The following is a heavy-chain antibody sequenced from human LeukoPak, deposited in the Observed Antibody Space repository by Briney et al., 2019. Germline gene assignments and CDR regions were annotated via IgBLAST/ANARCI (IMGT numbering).Heavy chain of an antibody. J-gene: IGHJ6*03. D-gene: IGHD3-10*01. Sequence: SETLSLTCVVSGGSISSSRDYWGWIRQPPGKGLEWIGSIYYSGSTYYNASLKSRVTISVDTSKNQFSLRLSSVTAADTAVYYCARDVKYSGSGSYYYYMDVWGKGTTVTVSS. V-gene: IGHV4-39*07. CDR3: ARDVKYSGSGSYYYYMDV. CDR2: IYYSGST. CDR1: GGSISSSRDY.